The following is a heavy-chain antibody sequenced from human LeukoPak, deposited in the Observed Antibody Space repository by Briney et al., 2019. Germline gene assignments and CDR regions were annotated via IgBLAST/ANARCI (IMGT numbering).Heavy chain of an antibody. J-gene: IGHJ4*02. V-gene: IGHV3-20*04. D-gene: IGHD3-16*02. CDR3: ARDREGDDYVWGSYRPYYFDY. Sequence: SGGSLRLSCAASGFTFDDYGMSWVRQAPGKGLEWVSGINWNGGSTGYADSVRGRFTISRDNAKNSLYLQMNSLRAEDTVLYYCARDREGDDYVWGSYRPYYFDYWGQGTLVTVSS. CDR2: INWNGGST. CDR1: GFTFDDYG.